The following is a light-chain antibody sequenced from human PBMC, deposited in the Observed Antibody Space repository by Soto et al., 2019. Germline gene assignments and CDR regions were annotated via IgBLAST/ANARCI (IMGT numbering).Light chain of an antibody. CDR3: SSYTSSSTYV. Sequence: QSVLTQPASVSGSPGQSITISCTGTSSDVGGYNYVSWYQQLPGKAPKLMIYDLSNRPSGVSSRFSGSKSGNTASLTISGLQAEDEADYYCSSYTSSSTYVFGTGTKVTVL. J-gene: IGLJ1*01. CDR1: SSDVGGYNY. CDR2: DLS. V-gene: IGLV2-14*01.